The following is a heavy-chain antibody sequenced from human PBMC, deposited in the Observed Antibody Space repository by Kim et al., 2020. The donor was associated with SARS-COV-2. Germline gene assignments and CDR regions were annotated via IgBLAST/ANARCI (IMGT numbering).Heavy chain of an antibody. J-gene: IGHJ3*02. CDR1: GGSISSYY. CDR3: AREGGYYDSSGYYAAFDI. V-gene: IGHV4-59*13. Sequence: SETLSLTCTVSGGSISSYYWSWIRQPPGKGLEWIGYIYYSGSTNYNPSLKSRVTISVDTSKNQFSLKLSSVTAADTAVYYCAREGGYYDSSGYYAAFDIWGQGTMVTVSS. CDR2: IYYSGST. D-gene: IGHD3-22*01.